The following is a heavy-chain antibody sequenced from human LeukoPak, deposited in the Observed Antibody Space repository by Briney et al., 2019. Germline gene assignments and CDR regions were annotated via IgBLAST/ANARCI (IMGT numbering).Heavy chain of an antibody. CDR1: GYSFTGYY. Sequence: GASVKVSCKASGYSFTGYYIHWVRQAPGQGLAWMGWINPYSGDTTYAQKFQGRLTLTRDTSISTAYMEVSRLKSDDTAVYYCARDLEDIVVVPAAGGDYWGQGTLVTVSS. J-gene: IGHJ4*02. CDR2: INPYSGDT. CDR3: ARDLEDIVVVPAAGGDY. D-gene: IGHD2-2*01. V-gene: IGHV1-2*02.